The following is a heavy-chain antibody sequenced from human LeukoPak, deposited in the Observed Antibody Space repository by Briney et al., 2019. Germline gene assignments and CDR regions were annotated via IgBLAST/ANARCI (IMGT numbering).Heavy chain of an antibody. Sequence: GGSLRLSCAASGFTFSSYGMHWVRQGPGKGLVWVSHINSDGSATDYADSVKGRFTISRDNAKHTVYLQMNSLRAEDTAAYYCARGGNYVSGSLDYWGQGTLVTVSS. CDR3: ARGGNYVSGSLDY. J-gene: IGHJ4*02. D-gene: IGHD3-16*01. V-gene: IGHV3-74*01. CDR1: GFTFSSYG. CDR2: INSDGSAT.